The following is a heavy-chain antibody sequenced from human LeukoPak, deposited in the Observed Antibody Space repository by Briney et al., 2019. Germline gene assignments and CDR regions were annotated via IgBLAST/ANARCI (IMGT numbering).Heavy chain of an antibody. CDR1: GGSSSSSSYY. CDR3: ARSKNSKYCSGGSCYGRGYYFDY. V-gene: IGHV4-39*07. Sequence: PSETLSLTCTVSGGSSSSSSYYWSWIRQPPGKGLEWIGEIDHSGSTNYNPSLKSRVTISVDTSKNQFSLKLSSVTAADTAVYYCARSKNSKYCSGGSCYGRGYYFDYWGQGTLVTVSS. CDR2: IDHSGST. J-gene: IGHJ4*02. D-gene: IGHD2-15*01.